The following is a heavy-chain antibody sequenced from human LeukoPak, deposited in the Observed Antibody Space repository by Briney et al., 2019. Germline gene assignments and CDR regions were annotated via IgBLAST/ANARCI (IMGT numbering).Heavy chain of an antibody. V-gene: IGHV1-2*02. CDR1: GYKFVDDY. J-gene: IGHJ4*02. CDR3: VPTPEAYTSNWNV. Sequence: GASVKVSCKASGYKFVDDYMHWVRQAPGQGLEFMGWINPDTGFTNYAQKFQGRVTLTRDTSISTAYMELRSLRSDDTAVYYCVPTPEAYTSNWNVWGRGTLVTVPS. CDR2: INPDTGFT. D-gene: IGHD1-20*01.